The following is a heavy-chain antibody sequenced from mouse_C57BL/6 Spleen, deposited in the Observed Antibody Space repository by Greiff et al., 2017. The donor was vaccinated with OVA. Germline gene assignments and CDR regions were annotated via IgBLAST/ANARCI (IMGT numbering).Heavy chain of an antibody. CDR2: ISSGSSTI. D-gene: IGHD1-1*01. Sequence: EVKVVESGGGLVKPGGSLKLSCAASGFTFSDYGMHWVRQAPEKGLEWVAYISSGSSTIYYADTVKGRFTISRDNAKNTLFLQMTSLRSEDTAMYYCARDYGSTSFDVWGTGTTVTVSS. CDR1: GFTFSDYG. J-gene: IGHJ1*03. V-gene: IGHV5-17*01. CDR3: ARDYGSTSFDV.